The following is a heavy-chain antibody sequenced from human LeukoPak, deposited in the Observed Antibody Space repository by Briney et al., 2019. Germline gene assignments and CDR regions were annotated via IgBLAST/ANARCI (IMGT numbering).Heavy chain of an antibody. J-gene: IGHJ5*02. V-gene: IGHV3-23*01. Sequence: PGGSLRLSCAVSGFTFSSYAMSWVHQAPGKGLEWVSGISGSGGTTYYADSVKGRFTISRDNSKKTLYLQMNRLRAEDTAVYYCAKENVAAALPDNWFDPWGQGTLVTVSS. CDR1: GFTFSSYA. CDR2: ISGSGGTT. CDR3: AKENVAAALPDNWFDP. D-gene: IGHD2-2*01.